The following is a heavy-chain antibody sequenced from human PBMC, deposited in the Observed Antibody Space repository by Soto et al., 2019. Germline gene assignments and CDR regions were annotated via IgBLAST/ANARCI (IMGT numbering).Heavy chain of an antibody. Sequence: GGSLRLSCAASGFTFSSYGMHWVRQAPGKGLEWVAVISYDGSNKYYADSVKGRFTISRDNSKNTLYLQMNSLRAEDTAVYYCAKLGSDAYYYYGMDVWGQGTTVTV. CDR3: AKLGSDAYYYYGMDV. CDR2: ISYDGSNK. V-gene: IGHV3-30*18. CDR1: GFTFSSYG. J-gene: IGHJ6*02.